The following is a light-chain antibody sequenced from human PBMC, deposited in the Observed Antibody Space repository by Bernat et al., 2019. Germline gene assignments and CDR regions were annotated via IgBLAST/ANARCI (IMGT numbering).Light chain of an antibody. CDR2: DTS. Sequence: IVMTQSPATLSLSPVERATLSCRASQRFLYNLAWYQQKPGRAPRLLIFDTSTRATGVPARFSGSGSGTEFTLTISSLQSEDFAVYYCHQYNNWPQTFGQGTKVEI. CDR3: HQYNNWPQT. J-gene: IGKJ1*01. V-gene: IGKV3-15*01. CDR1: QRFLYN.